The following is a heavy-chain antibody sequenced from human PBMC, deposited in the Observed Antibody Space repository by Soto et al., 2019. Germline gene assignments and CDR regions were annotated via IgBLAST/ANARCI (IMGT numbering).Heavy chain of an antibody. CDR3: ARERGYCSGGSCYLGYYGMDV. J-gene: IGHJ6*02. Sequence: QLQLQESGSGLVKPSQTLSLTCAVSGGSISSGGYSWSWIRQPPGKGLEWIGYIYHSGSTYYNPCLKSRVPISVDRSENQFSLKLSSVTAADTAVYYCARERGYCSGGSCYLGYYGMDVWGQGTTVTVSS. D-gene: IGHD2-15*01. CDR1: GGSISSGGYS. CDR2: IYHSGST. V-gene: IGHV4-30-2*01.